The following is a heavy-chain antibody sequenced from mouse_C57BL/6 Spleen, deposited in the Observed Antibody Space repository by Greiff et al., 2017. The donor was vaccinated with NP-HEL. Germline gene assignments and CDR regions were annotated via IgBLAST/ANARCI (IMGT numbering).Heavy chain of an antibody. D-gene: IGHD1-1*01. CDR1: GYTFTSYW. V-gene: IGHV1-5*01. J-gene: IGHJ2*01. Sequence: EVKVVESGTVLARPGASVKMSCKTSGYTFTSYWMHWVKQRPGQGLEWIGAIYPGNSDTSYNQKFKGKAKLTAVTSASTAYMELSSLTNEDSAVYYCTRYYGSSSPFDYWGQGTTLTVSS. CDR2: IYPGNSDT. CDR3: TRYYGSSSPFDY.